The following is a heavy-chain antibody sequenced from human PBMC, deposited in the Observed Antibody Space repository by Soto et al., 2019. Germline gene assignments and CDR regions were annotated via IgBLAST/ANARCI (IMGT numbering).Heavy chain of an antibody. CDR2: IYSGGST. V-gene: IGHV3-53*02. J-gene: IGHJ4*02. CDR1: GFTVSSNY. D-gene: IGHD2-15*01. Sequence: EVQLVETGGGLIQPGGSLRLSCAASGFTVSSNYMSWVRQAPGKGLEWVSVIYSGGSTYYADSVEGRFTISSDNSKNSLYLQMNSRRAEDTAVYYCATGCSGGSCDEWSGVDYGGQGTLVTVSS. CDR3: ATGCSGGSCDEWSGVDY.